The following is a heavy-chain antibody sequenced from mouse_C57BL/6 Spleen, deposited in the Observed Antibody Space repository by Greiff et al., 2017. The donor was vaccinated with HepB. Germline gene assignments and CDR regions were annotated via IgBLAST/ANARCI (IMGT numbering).Heavy chain of an antibody. Sequence: DVHLVESGEGLVKPGGSLKLSCAASGFTFSSYAMSWVRQTPEKRLEWVAYISSGGDYIYYADTVKGRFTISRDNARNTLYLQMSSLKSEDTAMYYCTRDDDYDEYYYAMDYWGQGTSVTVSS. D-gene: IGHD2-4*01. CDR2: ISSGGDYI. V-gene: IGHV5-9-1*02. J-gene: IGHJ4*01. CDR3: TRDDDYDEYYYAMDY. CDR1: GFTFSSYA.